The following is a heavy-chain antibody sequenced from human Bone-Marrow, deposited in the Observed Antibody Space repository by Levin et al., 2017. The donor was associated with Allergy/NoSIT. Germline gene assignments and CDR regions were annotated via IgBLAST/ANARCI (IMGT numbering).Heavy chain of an antibody. D-gene: IGHD2/OR15-2a*01. CDR2: ISYDGSNK. CDR1: GFTFSSYA. CDR3: ARDLISVSGYMDV. Sequence: LSLTCAASGFTFSSYAMHWVRQAPGKGLEWVAVISYDGSNKYYADSVKGRFTISRDNSKNTLYLQMNSLRAEDTAVYYCARDLISVSGYMDVWGKGTTVTVSS. J-gene: IGHJ6*03. V-gene: IGHV3-30-3*01.